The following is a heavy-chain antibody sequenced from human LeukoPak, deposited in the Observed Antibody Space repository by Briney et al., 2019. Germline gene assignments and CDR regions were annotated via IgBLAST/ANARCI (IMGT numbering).Heavy chain of an antibody. CDR3: ARRGIPGLWFGEFRHDAFDI. CDR2: IIPIFGTA. Sequence: GASVKVSCKASGYTFTSYGISWVRQAPGQGLEWMGGIIPIFGTANYAQKFQGRVTITADESTSTAYMELSSLRSEDTAVYYCARRGIPGLWFGEFRHDAFDIWGQGTMVTVSS. D-gene: IGHD3-10*01. J-gene: IGHJ3*02. CDR1: GYTFTSYG. V-gene: IGHV1-69*13.